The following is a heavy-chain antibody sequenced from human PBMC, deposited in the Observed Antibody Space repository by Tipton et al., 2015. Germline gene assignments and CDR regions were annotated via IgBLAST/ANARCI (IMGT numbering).Heavy chain of an antibody. CDR3: AREKPPYYDSSDLDAFDI. CDR2: IYYRGST. CDR1: GGSISSYY. J-gene: IGHJ3*02. Sequence: TLSLTCTVSGGSISSYYWSWIRQPPRKGLEWIGYIYYRGSTNYNPSLKSRVTISVDTSKNQFSLKLSSATAADTDVYYCAREKPPYYDSSDLDAFDIWGQGTMVTVSS. V-gene: IGHV4-59*01. D-gene: IGHD3-22*01.